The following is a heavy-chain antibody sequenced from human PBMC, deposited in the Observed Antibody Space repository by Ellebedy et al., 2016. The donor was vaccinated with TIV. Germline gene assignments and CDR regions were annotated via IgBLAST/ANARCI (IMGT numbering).Heavy chain of an antibody. CDR1: GFIVSSYY. J-gene: IGHJ6*02. CDR3: AQTNWGSGGFYGMDV. CDR2: ISGSGSNT. D-gene: IGHD7-27*01. Sequence: GESLKISCAASGFIVSSYYMTWVRQAPGKGLEWVSAISGSGSNTHYPDSLKERFTVSRDNSKNTLYLQVDSLRAEDTAVYYCAQTNWGSGGFYGMDVWGQGTTVTVSS. V-gene: IGHV3-23*01.